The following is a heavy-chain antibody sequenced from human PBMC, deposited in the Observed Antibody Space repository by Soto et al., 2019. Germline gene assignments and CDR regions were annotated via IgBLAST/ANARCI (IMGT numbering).Heavy chain of an antibody. D-gene: IGHD3-3*01. CDR3: ARDPATTIFGVVPGHWFDP. V-gene: IGHV1-46*01. Sequence: ASVKVSCKASGYTFTSYYMHWVRQAPGQGLEWMGIINPSGGSTSYAQKFQGRVTMTRDTSTSTVYMELSSLRSEDTAVYYCARDPATTIFGVVPGHWFDPWGQGTLVTVSS. CDR1: GYTFTSYY. CDR2: INPSGGST. J-gene: IGHJ5*02.